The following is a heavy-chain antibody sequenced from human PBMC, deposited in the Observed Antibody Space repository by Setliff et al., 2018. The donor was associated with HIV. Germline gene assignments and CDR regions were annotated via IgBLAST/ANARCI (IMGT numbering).Heavy chain of an antibody. J-gene: IGHJ3*02. D-gene: IGHD3-16*01. CDR2: IYPGDPET. CDR3: AREIRTIEGGALDI. V-gene: IGHV5-51*01. CDR1: GYRITSHW. Sequence: GESLKISCKGVGYRITSHWIAWVRQMPGKGLEWMGNIYPGDPETRYSPSFHGQVTFSADTTVDTAYLQWNTLKSSDTAMYYCAREIRTIEGGALDIWGQGTSVTVSS.